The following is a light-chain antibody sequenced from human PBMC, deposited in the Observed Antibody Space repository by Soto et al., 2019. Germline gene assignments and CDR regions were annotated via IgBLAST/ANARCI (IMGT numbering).Light chain of an antibody. J-gene: IGKJ2*01. CDR1: QSISSY. CDR3: QQSYSAPYT. CDR2: AAS. Sequence: DIQMTQSPSSLSASVGDRATITCRASQSISSYLNWYQQKPGKAPKLLIYAASSLQSGVPSRFSGSGSGADLTLTISSLQPEDFATYYCQQSYSAPYTFGQGTKLEIK. V-gene: IGKV1-39*01.